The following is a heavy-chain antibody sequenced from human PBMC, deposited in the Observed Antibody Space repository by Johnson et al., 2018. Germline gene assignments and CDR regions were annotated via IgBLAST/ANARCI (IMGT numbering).Heavy chain of an antibody. CDR1: GFAFSTYD. CDR3: ARGGSYDPIPGPLDVFDI. J-gene: IGHJ3*02. V-gene: IGHV3-13*01. CDR2: IGTKGDT. D-gene: IGHD3-16*01. Sequence: VQLVQSAGGLVHQGGSLRLSCAASGFAFSTYDMHWVRQTTGKGLEWVSAIGTKGDTYYPGSVKGRFTISREDAKNSLYLQMNRLGAGDTAVYYSARGGSYDPIPGPLDVFDIWGQGTMVTVSS.